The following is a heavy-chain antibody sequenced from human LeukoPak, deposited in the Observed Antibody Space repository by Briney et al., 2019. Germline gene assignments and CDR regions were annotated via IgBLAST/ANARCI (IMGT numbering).Heavy chain of an antibody. CDR3: ARVLPQASLGGYYGSGSYGARNWFDP. J-gene: IGHJ5*02. V-gene: IGHV1-8*01. Sequence: ASVKVSCKASGYTFTSYDINWVRQATGQGLEWMGWMNPNSGNTGYAQKFQGRVTMTRNTSISTAYMELSSLRSEDTAVYYCARVLPQASLGGYYGSGSYGARNWFDPWGQGTLVTVSS. CDR1: GYTFTSYD. CDR2: MNPNSGNT. D-gene: IGHD3-10*01.